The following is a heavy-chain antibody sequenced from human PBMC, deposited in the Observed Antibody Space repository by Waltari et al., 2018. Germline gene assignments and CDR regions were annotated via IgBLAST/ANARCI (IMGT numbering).Heavy chain of an antibody. CDR1: R. CDR2: ISGDSAYI. Sequence: RMNWVRQAPGKGLEWISYISGDSAYINYAASVRGRFTVSRDNAKNSLYLHMDSLRVDDTAVYFCAREETEDSMVNYWGQGTLVTVSS. V-gene: IGHV3-21*04. J-gene: IGHJ4*02. D-gene: IGHD5-18*01. CDR3: AREETEDSMVNY.